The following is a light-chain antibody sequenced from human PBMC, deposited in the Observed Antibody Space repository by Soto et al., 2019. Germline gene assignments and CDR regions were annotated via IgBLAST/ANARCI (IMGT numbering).Light chain of an antibody. V-gene: IGLV2-23*02. Sequence: QSVLTQPASVSGSPGQSITISCTGTSSDVGSYNLVSWYQQRPGKAPKLMIYEVSKRPSGLSNRFSGSKSGNTASLTISGLQAEDEAYYYCFSYASSNTFYVFGTGTKLTVL. J-gene: IGLJ1*01. CDR1: SSDVGSYNL. CDR2: EVS. CDR3: FSYASSNTFYV.